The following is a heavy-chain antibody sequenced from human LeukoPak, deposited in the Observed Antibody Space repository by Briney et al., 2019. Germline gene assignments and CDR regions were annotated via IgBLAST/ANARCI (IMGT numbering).Heavy chain of an antibody. CDR1: GYTFTSYG. D-gene: IGHD5-18*01. V-gene: IGHV1-18*01. J-gene: IGHJ5*02. CDR3: ARGYSYGYAYNWFDP. CDR2: ISAYNGNT. Sequence: ASVKVSCKASGYTFTSYGISWVRRAPGQGLEWMGWISAYNGNTNYAQKLQGRVTMTTDTSTSTAYMELRSLRSDDTAVYYCARGYSYGYAYNWFDPWGQGTLVTVSS.